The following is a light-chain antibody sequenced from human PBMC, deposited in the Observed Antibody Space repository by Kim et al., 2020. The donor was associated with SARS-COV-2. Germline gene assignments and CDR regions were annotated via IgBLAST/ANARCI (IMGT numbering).Light chain of an antibody. V-gene: IGKV3-11*01. CDR1: QNVNNY. J-gene: IGKJ5*01. CDR2: DAS. Sequence: EIVLTQSPATLSLSPGERATLSCRASQNVNNYLAWYQQKPGQAPRLLIYDASNRATGIPARFSGSGSWTDFTLTISSLEPEDVAVYYCQQRESWPITFGQGTRLEIK. CDR3: QQRESWPIT.